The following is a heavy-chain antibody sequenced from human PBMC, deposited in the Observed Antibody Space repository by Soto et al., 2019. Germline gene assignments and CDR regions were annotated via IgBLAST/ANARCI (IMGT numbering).Heavy chain of an antibody. CDR2: IYYSGST. D-gene: IGHD6-13*01. CDR1: GGSISRSSYY. CDR3: ARRGSSSWYGY. V-gene: IGHV4-39*01. J-gene: IGHJ4*02. Sequence: QLQLQESGPGLVMPSETLSLTCTVYGGSISRSSYYWCWIRQPPGKGLEWIGSIYYSGSTYYNPSLKSRVTISVDTSKNQFSLKLSSVTAADTAVYYCARRGSSSWYGYWGQGTLVTVSS.